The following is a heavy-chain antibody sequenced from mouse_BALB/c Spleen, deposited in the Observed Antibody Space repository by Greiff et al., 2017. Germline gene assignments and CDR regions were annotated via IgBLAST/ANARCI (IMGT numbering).Heavy chain of an antibody. J-gene: IGHJ2*01. CDR2: INPSTGYT. CDR1: GYTFTSYW. Sequence: QVQLKESGAELAKPGASVKMSCKASGYTFTSYWMHWVKQRPGQGLEWIGYINPSTGYTEYNQKFKDKATLTADKSSSTAYMQLSSLTSEDSAVYYCARGGVSDYWGQGTTLTVSS. CDR3: ARGGVSDY. V-gene: IGHV1-7*01.